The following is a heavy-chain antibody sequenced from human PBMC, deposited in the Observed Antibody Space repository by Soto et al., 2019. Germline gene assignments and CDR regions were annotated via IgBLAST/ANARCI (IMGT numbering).Heavy chain of an antibody. Sequence: PVGSLRLSCAASGFPFSNYWLSWVRRTPEKGLEWVAVITPDGSEKYYVDSLKGRFTISRDNAQNSLYLQMNSLRAEDTAVYYCARGGSYGPDVWGQGTTVTVSS. CDR2: ITPDGSEK. J-gene: IGHJ6*02. V-gene: IGHV3-7*02. CDR3: ARGGSYGPDV. CDR1: GFPFSNYW. D-gene: IGHD4-17*01.